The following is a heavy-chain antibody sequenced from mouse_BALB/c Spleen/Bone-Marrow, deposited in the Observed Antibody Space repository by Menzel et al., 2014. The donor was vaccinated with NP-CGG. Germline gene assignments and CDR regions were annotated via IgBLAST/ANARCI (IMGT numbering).Heavy chain of an antibody. J-gene: IGHJ4*01. V-gene: IGHV1-84*02. CDR3: ANLGRYAMDY. D-gene: IGHD3-1*01. Sequence: QVQLKESGPELVKPGASVKISCKASGYTFTDYYINWVKQKPGQGLEWIGWIYPGSGSTKYNEKFKGKATLTVDTSSSTAYMQLSSLTSEDTAVYFCANLGRYAMDYWDQGTSVTVSS. CDR2: IYPGSGST. CDR1: GYTFTDYY.